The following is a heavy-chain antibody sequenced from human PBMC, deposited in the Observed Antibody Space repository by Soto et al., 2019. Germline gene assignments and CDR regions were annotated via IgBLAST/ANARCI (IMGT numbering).Heavy chain of an antibody. D-gene: IGHD3-10*01. CDR2: IIPIFVTA. V-gene: IGHV1-69*06. J-gene: IGHJ6*02. Sequence: QVQLVQSGAEVKKPGSSVKVSCKASGGTFSSYAISWVRQAPGQGLEWMGGIIPIFVTANYAQKFQSRVTINADKSPSIAYMELRSLRSEDTAVYYCARGEIMVRGGHGMDVWGQGTTVTVSS. CDR3: ARGEIMVRGGHGMDV. CDR1: GGTFSSYA.